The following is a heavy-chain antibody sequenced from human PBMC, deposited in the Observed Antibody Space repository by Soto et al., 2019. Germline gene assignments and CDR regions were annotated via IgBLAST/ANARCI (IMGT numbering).Heavy chain of an antibody. CDR2: VSANGRNT. D-gene: IGHD3-22*01. Sequence: PGGALRLSCTASGFTLSSYAMNWVRQAPGKGLEWVSSVSANGRNTYYADSVKGRFTVSRDKSKNALFLQLDSLRVEDTAIYYCAKDLSSLGWLALGAPFDSWGPGTLVTVYS. V-gene: IGHV3-23*01. CDR3: AKDLSSLGWLALGAPFDS. J-gene: IGHJ4*02. CDR1: GFTLSSYA.